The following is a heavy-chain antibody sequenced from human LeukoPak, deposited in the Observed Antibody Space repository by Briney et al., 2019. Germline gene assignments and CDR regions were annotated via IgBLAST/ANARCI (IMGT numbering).Heavy chain of an antibody. CDR2: IKSKTDGGTT. Sequence: GGSLRLSCAASGFTFSHAWMSWVRQAPGNGREGVGRIKSKTDGGTTDYAAPVKGRFTISRDDTKNTLYLQMNSLKTEDTAVYYCTTEDAFDIWGQGTMVTVSS. J-gene: IGHJ3*02. CDR3: TTEDAFDI. CDR1: GFTFSHAW. V-gene: IGHV3-15*01.